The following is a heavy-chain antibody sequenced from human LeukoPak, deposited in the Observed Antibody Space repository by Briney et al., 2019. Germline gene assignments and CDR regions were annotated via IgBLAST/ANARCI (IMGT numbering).Heavy chain of an antibody. CDR2: INPSGGST. D-gene: IGHD4-17*01. Sequence: ASVKVSCKASGYTFTSYYMYWVRQAPGQGLEWMGIINPSGGSTSYAQKFQGRVTMTRDMSTSTVYMELSSLRAEDTAVYYCARVSDGDYRYYYYMDVWGKGTTVTVS. CDR3: ARVSDGDYRYYYYMDV. V-gene: IGHV1-46*01. CDR1: GYTFTSYY. J-gene: IGHJ6*03.